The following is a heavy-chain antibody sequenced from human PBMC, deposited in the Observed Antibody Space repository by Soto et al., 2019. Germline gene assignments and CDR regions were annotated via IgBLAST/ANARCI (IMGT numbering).Heavy chain of an antibody. CDR2: PRNKVNSYST. Sequence: HPGGSLRLSCAASGFTFSSYWMSWVRQAQGKGREWVGRPRNKVNSYSTEDGASVKGRFTISRDDSKNSLYLQMSNLKTEDTAVYYCFRSNGGYNDFDFLGQGTLVTVSS. V-gene: IGHV3-72*01. CDR3: FRSNGGYNDFDF. J-gene: IGHJ4*02. D-gene: IGHD5-12*01. CDR1: GFTFSSYW.